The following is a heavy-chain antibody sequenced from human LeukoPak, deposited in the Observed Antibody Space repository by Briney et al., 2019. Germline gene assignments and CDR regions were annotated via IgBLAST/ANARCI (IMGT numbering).Heavy chain of an antibody. CDR2: IYYSGST. D-gene: IGHD3-9*01. J-gene: IGHJ5*02. CDR3: ARDGLPYDILTPAGWFDP. Sequence: SETLSLTCTVSGGSISSYYWSWIRQPPGKGLEWIGYIYYSGSTNYNPSLKSRVTISVDTSKNQFSLKLSSVTAADTAVYYCARDGLPYDILTPAGWFDPWGRGTLVTASS. CDR1: GGSISSYY. V-gene: IGHV4-59*01.